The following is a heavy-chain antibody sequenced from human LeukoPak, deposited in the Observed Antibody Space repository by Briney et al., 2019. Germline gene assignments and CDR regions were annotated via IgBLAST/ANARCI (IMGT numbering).Heavy chain of an antibody. CDR2: IIPIFGTA. CDR1: GYTFTNYY. D-gene: IGHD1-26*01. V-gene: IGHV1-69*05. J-gene: IGHJ6*03. CDR3: ARAWGAANYYYYMDV. Sequence: ASVKVSCKASGYTFTNYYVHWVRQAPGQGLEWMGRIIPIFGTANYAQKFQGRVTITTDESTSTAYMELSSLRSEDTAVYYCARAWGAANYYYYMDVWGKGTTVTVSS.